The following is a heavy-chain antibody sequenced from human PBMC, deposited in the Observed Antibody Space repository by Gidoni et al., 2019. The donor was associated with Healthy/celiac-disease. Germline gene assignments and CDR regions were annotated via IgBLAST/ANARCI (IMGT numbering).Heavy chain of an antibody. J-gene: IGHJ2*01. CDR2: IYHSGST. CDR3: ARGDDWNYGDYYDSSGSWYFDL. CDR1: GGSISSSNW. D-gene: IGHD3-22*01. V-gene: IGHV4-4*03. Sequence: QVQLPESGPGLVKPPGTLSLTCAVPGGSISSSNWWSWVRQPPGKGLEWIGEIYHSGSTNYNPSLKSRVTISVDKSKNQFSLKLSSVTAADTAVYYCARGDDWNYGDYYDSSGSWYFDLWGRGTLVTVSS.